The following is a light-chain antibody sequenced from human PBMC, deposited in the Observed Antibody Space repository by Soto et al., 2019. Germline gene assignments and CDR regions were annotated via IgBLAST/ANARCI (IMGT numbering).Light chain of an antibody. J-gene: IGLJ2*01. CDR2: EVT. CDR1: NRDVGYYNY. CDR3: RSYSRSSSVL. V-gene: IGLV2-14*01. Sequence: QSALIQPASVSASPGQSITISCTGTNRDVGYYNYVSWYQHLPGKAPKLIIFEVTSRPSGVPDRFSGSKSGNAASLVISGLKPEDEADYYCRSYSRSSSVLFGGGTKVTVL.